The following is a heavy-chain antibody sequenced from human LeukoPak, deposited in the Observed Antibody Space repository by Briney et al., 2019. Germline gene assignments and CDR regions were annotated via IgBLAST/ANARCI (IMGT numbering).Heavy chain of an antibody. J-gene: IGHJ4*02. CDR2: ISSSSSYI. V-gene: IGHV3-21*01. Sequence: GSLRLSCAASGFTFSSYAVSWVRQAPGKGLEWVSSISSSSSYIYYADSVKGRFTISRDNAKNSLYLQMNSLRAEDTAVYYCKXXGXPQRTVDYWGQGTLVTVS. CDR3: KXXGXPQRTVDY. CDR1: GFTFSSYA.